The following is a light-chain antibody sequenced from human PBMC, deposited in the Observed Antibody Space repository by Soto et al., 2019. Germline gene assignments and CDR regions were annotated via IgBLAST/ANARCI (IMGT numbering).Light chain of an antibody. V-gene: IGKV1-5*01. CDR3: QQYHTYWT. Sequence: DIQMTQSPSTLSASVGDRVTITCRASQSIIVWLAWYQQKPGKAPKLLTYDASNLKSGVPSRFSGSGSGSEFTLTISSLQPDDFATYYCQQYHTYWTFGQGTKVDIK. CDR1: QSIIVW. CDR2: DAS. J-gene: IGKJ1*01.